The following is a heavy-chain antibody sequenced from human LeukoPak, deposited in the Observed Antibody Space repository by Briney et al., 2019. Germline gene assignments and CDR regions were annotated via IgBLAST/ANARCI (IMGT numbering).Heavy chain of an antibody. Sequence: GSLRLSCAASGFTFSNYGMSWVRQAPGKGLEWVSSISGSGDNTYYADSVKGRSAISRDNSKNTLHLQMDSLRVEDTAVYHCAKTNGYYDYWGRGTLVTVSS. V-gene: IGHV3-23*01. CDR2: ISGSGDNT. CDR1: GFTFSNYG. J-gene: IGHJ4*02. D-gene: IGHD3-22*01. CDR3: AKTNGYYDY.